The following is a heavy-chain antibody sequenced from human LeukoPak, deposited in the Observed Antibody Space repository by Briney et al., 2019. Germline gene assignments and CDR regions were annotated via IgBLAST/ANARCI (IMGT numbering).Heavy chain of an antibody. D-gene: IGHD6-19*01. CDR2: ISGSGGST. J-gene: IGHJ4*02. V-gene: IGHV3-23*01. CDR3: AKVSDIAVAGIGSHDY. Sequence: GGSLRLSCAASGFTFSSYAMSWVRQAPGKGLEWVSAISGSGGSTYYADSVKGRFTISRDNSKNTLYLQMNSLRAEDTAVYYCAKVSDIAVAGIGSHDYWGQGTLVTVSS. CDR1: GFTFSSYA.